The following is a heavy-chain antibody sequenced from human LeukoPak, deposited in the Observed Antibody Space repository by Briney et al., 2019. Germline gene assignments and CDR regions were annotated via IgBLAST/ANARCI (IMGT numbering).Heavy chain of an antibody. CDR3: ARDRDDSSGYYYGRVLEY. D-gene: IGHD3-22*01. CDR2: IIPMYGTT. J-gene: IGHJ4*02. V-gene: IGHV1-69*13. Sequence: ASVKVSCKASGYTFTGYYMHWVRQAPGQGLEWMGGIIPMYGTTNYAQKFQGRVTITADESTSTAYMEPSSLRSEDTALYYCARDRDDSSGYYYGRVLEYWGQGTPVTVSS. CDR1: GYTFTGYY.